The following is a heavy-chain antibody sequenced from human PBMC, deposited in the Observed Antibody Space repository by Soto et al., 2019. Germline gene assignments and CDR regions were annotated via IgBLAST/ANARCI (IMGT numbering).Heavy chain of an antibody. CDR3: ARDQPVYSYGYGLGY. D-gene: IGHD5-18*01. Sequence: EVQLVESGGGLVKPGGSLRLSCAASGFTFSSYSMNWVRQAPGKGLEWVSSISSSSSYIYYADSVKGRFTISRDNAKNSLYLQMNSLRAEDTAVYYCARDQPVYSYGYGLGYWGQGTRVTVSS. CDR2: ISSSSSYI. V-gene: IGHV3-21*01. CDR1: GFTFSSYS. J-gene: IGHJ4*02.